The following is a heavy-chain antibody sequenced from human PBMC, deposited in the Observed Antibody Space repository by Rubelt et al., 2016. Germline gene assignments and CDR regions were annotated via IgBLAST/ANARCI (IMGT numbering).Heavy chain of an antibody. V-gene: IGHV1-18*01. CDR3: ARGYFDSTGDFDY. Sequence: QVHLVQSAIEVKKPGASVKISCKTSGYTFTTYGIIWARRAPGQGLEWMGWINTYNDKTNYPQNFQGRVSMTTDSSTNTAYMELRSLRSDDTAVYYCARGYFDSTGDFDYWGQGTLVTVSS. CDR1: GYTFTTYG. J-gene: IGHJ4*02. D-gene: IGHD3-22*01. CDR2: INTYNDKT.